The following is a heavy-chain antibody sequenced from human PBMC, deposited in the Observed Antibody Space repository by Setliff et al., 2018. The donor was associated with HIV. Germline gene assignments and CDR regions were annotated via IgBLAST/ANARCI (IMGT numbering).Heavy chain of an antibody. Sequence: SETLSLTCTVSGGSISISSHYWGWIRQPPGKGLEWIRRIYHSGITYYNASLKSRVSISVDTSKNQFSVKLNSVTAADTAVYYCARSISLLRGPLGDVFDIWGQGTMVTVSS. D-gene: IGHD3-10*01. CDR1: GGSISISSHY. CDR3: ARSISLLRGPLGDVFDI. V-gene: IGHV4-39*01. J-gene: IGHJ3*02. CDR2: IYHSGIT.